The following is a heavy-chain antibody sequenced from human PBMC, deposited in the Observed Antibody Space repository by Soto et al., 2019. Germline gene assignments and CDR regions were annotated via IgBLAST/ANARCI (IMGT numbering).Heavy chain of an antibody. J-gene: IGHJ4*02. Sequence: EVQLVESGGGLIQPGGSLRLSCTASGFNVNSDYMNWVRQAPGKGLEWVSALSASGIPFYAGSVKGRFTISRDNSKNALYLQMDSLRVEDTAVYYCVRDSETSSSWSLDYWGQGTLVTVSS. CDR2: LSASGIP. V-gene: IGHV3-53*01. CDR1: GFNVNSDY. D-gene: IGHD6-13*01. CDR3: VRDSETSSSWSLDY.